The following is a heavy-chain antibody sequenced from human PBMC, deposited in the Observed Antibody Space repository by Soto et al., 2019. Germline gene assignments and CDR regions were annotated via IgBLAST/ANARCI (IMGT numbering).Heavy chain of an antibody. CDR3: VTKQWLVRFLDY. D-gene: IGHD6-19*01. CDR1: GGSISSSSYY. J-gene: IGHJ4*02. V-gene: IGHV4-39*01. CDR2: IYYSGST. Sequence: SETLSLTCTVSGGSISSSSYYWGWIRQPPGKGLEWIGSIYYSGSTYYNPSLKSRVTISVDTSKNQFSLKLSSVTAADTAVYYCVTKQWLVRFLDYWGQGTLVTVSS.